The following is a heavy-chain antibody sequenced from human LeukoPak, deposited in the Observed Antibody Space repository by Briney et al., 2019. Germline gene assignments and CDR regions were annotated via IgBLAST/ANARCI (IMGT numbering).Heavy chain of an antibody. V-gene: IGHV4-34*01. J-gene: IGHJ5*02. Sequence: TPSETLSLTCAVYGGSFSGHYWTWIRQSPGKGLEWIGEINHSGSTNCNPSLKTRVTISVDTSKNQFSLKLTSVTAADTAVYYCARGLFGSSYYDSSVGNWLDPWGQGTLVTVSS. D-gene: IGHD3-22*01. CDR3: ARGLFGSSYYDSSVGNWLDP. CDR2: INHSGST. CDR1: GGSFSGHY.